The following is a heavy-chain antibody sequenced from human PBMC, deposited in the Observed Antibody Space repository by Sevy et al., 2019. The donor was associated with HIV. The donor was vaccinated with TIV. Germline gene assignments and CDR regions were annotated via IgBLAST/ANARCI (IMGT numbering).Heavy chain of an antibody. CDR2: IDYSGSN. CDR3: ASPRYFFGSGSYFSNWFDP. V-gene: IGHV4-39*01. D-gene: IGHD3-10*01. Sequence: SETLSLTCTVSGGSISYTTYYWGWVRQPPGKGLEWIGGIDYSGSNYYKPPLRSRVTMSVDTSKNQFSLKLSSVTAADTAVYYCASPRYFFGSGSYFSNWFDPWGQGTLVTVSS. J-gene: IGHJ5*02. CDR1: GGSISYTTYY.